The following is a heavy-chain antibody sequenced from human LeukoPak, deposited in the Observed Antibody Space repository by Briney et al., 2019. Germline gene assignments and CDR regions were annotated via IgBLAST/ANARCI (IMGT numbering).Heavy chain of an antibody. Sequence: SETLSLTCAVSGGPFSGYFWSWIRQSSGKGPEWIGEFHNSGTTNYNPSLNSRVTISEDTSKNQFYLNLSSVTAADTAVYYCAKRYYYNLGSFPFDFWGQGTLVTVSS. CDR1: GGPFSGYF. J-gene: IGHJ4*02. V-gene: IGHV4-34*01. D-gene: IGHD3-10*01. CDR3: AKRYYYNLGSFPFDF. CDR2: FHNSGTT.